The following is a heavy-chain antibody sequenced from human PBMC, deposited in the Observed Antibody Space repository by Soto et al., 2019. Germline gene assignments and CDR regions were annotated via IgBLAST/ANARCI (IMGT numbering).Heavy chain of an antibody. CDR2: ISGSGGST. D-gene: IGHD6-19*01. J-gene: IGHJ3*02. CDR3: AKDPSLLAGDAFEGFDI. CDR1: GFTFSSYA. V-gene: IGHV3-23*01. Sequence: GGSLRLSCAASGFTFSSYAMSWVRQAPGKGLEWVSAISGSGGSTYYADSVKGRFNISRANSKNPLYLQMNSLRAEDTAVSYCAKDPSLLAGDAFEGFDIWGQGTMVTGSS.